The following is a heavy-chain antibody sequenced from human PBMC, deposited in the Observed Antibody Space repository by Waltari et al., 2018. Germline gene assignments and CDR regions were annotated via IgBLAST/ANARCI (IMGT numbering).Heavy chain of an antibody. D-gene: IGHD6-13*01. CDR1: GFTFSSYW. J-gene: IGHJ4*02. CDR3: ARDGIAAAWGDFDY. Sequence: EVQLVESGGGLVQPGGSLRLSCSASGFTFSSYWMHWVRQAPGKGPVWVSRIDSGGSSTSYADPVKGRFTISRDNTKNTLYLQMNSLRAEDTAVYYCARDGIAAAWGDFDYWGQGTLVTVSS. V-gene: IGHV3-74*01. CDR2: IDSGGSST.